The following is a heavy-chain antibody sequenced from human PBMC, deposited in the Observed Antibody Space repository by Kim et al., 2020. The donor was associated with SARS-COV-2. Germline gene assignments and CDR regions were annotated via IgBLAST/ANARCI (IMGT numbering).Heavy chain of an antibody. CDR2: INPSGGST. CDR3: AREAPGQLGDDDAFDI. Sequence: ASVKVSCKLSGYTFTSYYMHWVRQAPGQGLEWMGIINPSGGSTSYAQKFQGRVTMTRDTSTSTVYMELSSLRSEDTAVYYCAREAPGQLGDDDAFDIWGQGTMVTVSS. D-gene: IGHD6-6*01. J-gene: IGHJ3*02. V-gene: IGHV1-46*01. CDR1: GYTFTSYY.